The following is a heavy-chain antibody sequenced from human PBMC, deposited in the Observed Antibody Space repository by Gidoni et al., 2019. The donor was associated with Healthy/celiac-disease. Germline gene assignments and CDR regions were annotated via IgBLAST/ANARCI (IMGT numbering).Heavy chain of an antibody. CDR3: ARDLRRTIFGVVDY. CDR2: ISASNGNT. Sequence: QVQLVQSGAEVKKPGAAVKVSCKASGSTFTSYGSSWVRQAPGKGLEWLGWISASNGNTNYAQKLQGRVTMTTDTSTSTAYMELRSLRSDDTAVYYCARDLRRTIFGVVDYWGQGTLVTVSS. J-gene: IGHJ4*02. D-gene: IGHD3-3*01. CDR1: GSTFTSYG. V-gene: IGHV1-18*01.